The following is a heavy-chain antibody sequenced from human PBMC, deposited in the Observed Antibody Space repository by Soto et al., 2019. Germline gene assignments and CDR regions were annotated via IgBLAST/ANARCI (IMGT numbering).Heavy chain of an antibody. CDR2: IYPGDSDT. J-gene: IGHJ6*02. CDR3: ARVQQLVQVYYYYGMDV. CDR1: GYSFTSYW. Sequence: PGESLKISCKGSGYSFTSYWIGWVRQMPGKGLEWVGIIYPGDSDTRYSPSFQGQVTISADKSISTAYLQWSSLKASDTAMYYCARVQQLVQVYYYYGMDVWGQGTTVTVSS. V-gene: IGHV5-51*01. D-gene: IGHD6-13*01.